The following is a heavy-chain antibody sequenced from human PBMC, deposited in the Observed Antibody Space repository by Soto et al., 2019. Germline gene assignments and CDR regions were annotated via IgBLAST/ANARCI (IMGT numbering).Heavy chain of an antibody. Sequence: EVQLVESGGGLVQPGGSLRLSCAASGFTVSTKYMSWVRQAPGKGLEWVSVIYSGGSTFYADSVRGRFTISRDNSKNKVNLQMNSLRAEDTAVYYFARDPWAADYWGQGTLVTVSS. J-gene: IGHJ4*02. CDR2: IYSGGST. D-gene: IGHD1-26*01. CDR3: ARDPWAADY. V-gene: IGHV3-66*01. CDR1: GFTVSTKY.